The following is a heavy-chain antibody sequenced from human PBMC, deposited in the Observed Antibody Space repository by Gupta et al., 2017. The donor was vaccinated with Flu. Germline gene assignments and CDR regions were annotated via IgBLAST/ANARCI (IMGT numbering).Heavy chain of an antibody. Sequence: RQAPGKGLQWVANIKGDGSEIYYVDSVKGRFTISRDNAKNSLYLQMNNLRAEDTAIYYCAREATFLPYNMDVWGKGTTVTVSS. V-gene: IGHV3-7*01. J-gene: IGHJ6*03. D-gene: IGHD5-12*01. CDR2: IKGDGSEI. CDR3: AREATFLPYNMDV.